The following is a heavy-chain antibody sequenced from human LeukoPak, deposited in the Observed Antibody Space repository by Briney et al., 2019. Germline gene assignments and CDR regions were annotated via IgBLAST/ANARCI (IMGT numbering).Heavy chain of an antibody. Sequence: SETLSLTCTVSGGSISSGDYYWSWIRQPPGKGLEWIGYIYYSGSTYYHPSLKSRVTISVDTSKNQFSLKLSSVTAADTAVYYCATSAFGYCSSTSCYAPDYWGQGTLVTVSS. CDR3: ATSAFGYCSSTSCYAPDY. V-gene: IGHV4-30-4*01. CDR1: GGSISSGDYY. J-gene: IGHJ4*02. CDR2: IYYSGST. D-gene: IGHD2-2*01.